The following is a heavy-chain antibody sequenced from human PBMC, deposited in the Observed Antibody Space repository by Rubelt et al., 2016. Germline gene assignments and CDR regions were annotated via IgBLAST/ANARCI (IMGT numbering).Heavy chain of an antibody. Sequence: QVQLVQSGAEVKKPGASVKVFCKASGYTFTSYYMHWVRQAPGQGLEWMGIINPSGGSTTYALNFQGRVTMTRYTSPGTAYMDLSSLVGEEAAEYYCARLGFYYGSWGYVDWGQGTLVTVSS. D-gene: IGHD3-10*01. CDR1: GYTFTSYY. CDR3: ARLGFYYGSWGYVD. CDR2: INPSGGST. J-gene: IGHJ4*02. V-gene: IGHV1-46*01.